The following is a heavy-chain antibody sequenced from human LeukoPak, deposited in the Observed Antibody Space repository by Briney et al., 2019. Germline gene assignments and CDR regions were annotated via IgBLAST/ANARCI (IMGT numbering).Heavy chain of an antibody. Sequence: SETLSLTCAVYGGSFSGYYWSWIRQPPGKGLEWIGRIYTSGSTNYNPSLKSRVTMSVDTSKNQFSLKLSSVTAADTAVYYCAREDGYCTSTSCYNWFDPWGQGILVTVSS. CDR3: AREDGYCTSTSCYNWFDP. D-gene: IGHD2-2*01. CDR1: GGSFSGYY. CDR2: IYTSGST. V-gene: IGHV4-59*10. J-gene: IGHJ5*02.